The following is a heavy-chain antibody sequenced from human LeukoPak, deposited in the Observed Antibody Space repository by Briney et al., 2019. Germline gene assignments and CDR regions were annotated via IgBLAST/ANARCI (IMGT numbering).Heavy chain of an antibody. CDR1: GGTFSSYA. CDR3: ARGGSIAAAGTRFDY. CDR2: IIPIFGTA. J-gene: IGHJ4*02. D-gene: IGHD6-13*01. V-gene: IGHV1-69*13. Sequence: SVKVSCKASGGTFSSYAISWVRQAPGQALEWMGGIIPIFGTANYAQKFQGRVTITADESTSTAYMELSSLRSEDTAVYYCARGGSIAAAGTRFDYWGQGTLVTVSS.